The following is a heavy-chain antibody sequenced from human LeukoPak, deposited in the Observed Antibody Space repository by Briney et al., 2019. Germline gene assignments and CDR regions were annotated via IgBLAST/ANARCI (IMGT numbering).Heavy chain of an antibody. CDR1: GYTFTSYD. CDR2: MNPNSGNT. D-gene: IGHD6-13*01. V-gene: IGHV1-8*01. Sequence: ASVKVSCKASGYTFTSYDINWVRQATGQRLEWLGWMNPNSGNTGYAQKFQGRVTMTRNTSISTAYMELSSLRSEDTAVYYCARGHSSSWFTLGYYYGMDVWGQGTTVTVSS. CDR3: ARGHSSSWFTLGYYYGMDV. J-gene: IGHJ6*02.